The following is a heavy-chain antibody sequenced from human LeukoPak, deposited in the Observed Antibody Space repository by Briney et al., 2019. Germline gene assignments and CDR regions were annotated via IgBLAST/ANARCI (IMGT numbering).Heavy chain of an antibody. CDR2: ISGSGGST. Sequence: GGSLRLSCAASGFTFSSYAMSWVRQAPGKGLEWVSAISGSGGSTYYADSVKGRFTISRDNSKNTLYLQMSSLRAEDTAVYYCAKDLPDSKYYYDSSGYADAFDIWGQGTMVTVSS. D-gene: IGHD3-22*01. J-gene: IGHJ3*02. V-gene: IGHV3-23*01. CDR3: AKDLPDSKYYYDSSGYADAFDI. CDR1: GFTFSSYA.